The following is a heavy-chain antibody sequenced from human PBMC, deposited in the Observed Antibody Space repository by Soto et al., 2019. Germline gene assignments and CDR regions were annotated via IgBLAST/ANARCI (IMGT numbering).Heavy chain of an antibody. V-gene: IGHV4-34*01. CDR3: ARSSGGYCSSTSCRARRNWFDP. Sequence: QVQLQQWGAGLLKPSETLSLTCAVYGGSFSGYYWSWIRQPPGKGLEWIGEINHSGSTNYNPSLKSRVTISVDTSKNQFSLKLSSVTDADTAVYYGARSSGGYCSSTSCRARRNWFDPWGQGTLVTVSS. CDR2: INHSGST. CDR1: GGSFSGYY. J-gene: IGHJ5*02. D-gene: IGHD2-2*01.